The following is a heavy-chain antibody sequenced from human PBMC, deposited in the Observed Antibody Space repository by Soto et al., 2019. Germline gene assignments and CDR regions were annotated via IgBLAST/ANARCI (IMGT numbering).Heavy chain of an antibody. CDR3: ARSPRYSGYDRFDY. CDR2: IYYSGST. CDR1: GGSISSYY. V-gene: IGHV4-59*01. D-gene: IGHD5-12*01. J-gene: IGHJ4*02. Sequence: PSETLSLTCTVSGGSISSYYWSWIRQPPGKGLEWIGYIYYSGSTNYNPSLKSRVTISVDTSKNQFSLKLSSVTAADTAVYYCARSPRYSGYDRFDYCGQVTLVTVSS.